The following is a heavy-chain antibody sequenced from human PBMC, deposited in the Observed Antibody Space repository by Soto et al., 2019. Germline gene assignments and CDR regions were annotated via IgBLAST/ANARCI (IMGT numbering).Heavy chain of an antibody. CDR3: ARVLRPITIFGVVISWFDP. V-gene: IGHV4-34*01. CDR1: GGSFSGYY. D-gene: IGHD3-3*01. CDR2: INHSGST. J-gene: IGHJ5*02. Sequence: QVQLQQWGAGLLKPSETLSLTCAVYGGSFSGYYWSWIRQPPGKGLEWIGEINHSGSTNYNPSLKSRVTISVDTSKNQFSLKLSSVTAADTAVYYCARVLRPITIFGVVISWFDPWGQGTLVTVSS.